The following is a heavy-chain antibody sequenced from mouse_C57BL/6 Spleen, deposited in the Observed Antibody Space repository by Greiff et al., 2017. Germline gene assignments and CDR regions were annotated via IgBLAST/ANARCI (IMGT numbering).Heavy chain of an antibody. V-gene: IGHV5-9-1*02. J-gene: IGHJ4*01. CDR1: GFTFSSYA. Sequence: EVKLQESGEGLVKPGGSLKLSCAASGFTFSSYAMSWVRQTPEKRLEWVAYISSGGDYIYYADTVKGRFTISRDNARNTLYLQMSSLKSEDTAMYYCTRGDFYGSSYGAMDYRGQGTSVTVSS. CDR2: ISSGGDYI. D-gene: IGHD1-1*01. CDR3: TRGDFYGSSYGAMDY.